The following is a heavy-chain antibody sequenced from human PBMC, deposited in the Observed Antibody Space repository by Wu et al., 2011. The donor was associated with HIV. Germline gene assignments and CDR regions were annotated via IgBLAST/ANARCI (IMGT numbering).Heavy chain of an antibody. CDR3: ARDFGGDGDS. Sequence: QVQVVQSGAEVKKPGSSVKVSCKASGGSFSSYAVSWVRLAPGQGLEWMGRIIPMFNTANYAQNFQSRLTLTADKSTSTAYMELSSLRSEDTAVYYCARDFGGDGDSWGQGTLVTVSS. J-gene: IGHJ4*02. CDR1: GGSFSSYA. D-gene: IGHD2-21*01. CDR2: IIPMFNTA. V-gene: IGHV1-69*14.